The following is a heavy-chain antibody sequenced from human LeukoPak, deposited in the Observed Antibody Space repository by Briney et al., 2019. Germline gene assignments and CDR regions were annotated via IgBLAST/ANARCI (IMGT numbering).Heavy chain of an antibody. CDR3: ARRSGSYHPDDY. CDR1: GGSISSGDYY. V-gene: IGHV4-30-4*01. D-gene: IGHD1-26*01. Sequence: SQTLSLTCTVSGGSISSGDYYWSWIRQPPGKGLEWIGYIYYSGSTYYNPSLKSRVTISVDTSKNQFSLKLSSVTAADTAVYYCARRSGSYHPDDYWGQGTLVTVSS. CDR2: IYYSGST. J-gene: IGHJ4*02.